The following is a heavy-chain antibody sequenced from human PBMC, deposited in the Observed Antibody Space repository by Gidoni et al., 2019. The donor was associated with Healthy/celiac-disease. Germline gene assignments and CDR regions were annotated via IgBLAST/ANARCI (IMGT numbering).Heavy chain of an antibody. Sequence: QVQLQESGPGLVKPSQTLSPTCTVSGGSLISGSYSWSGIRLPDGKGMAWIGRIYTSGSTNYNPVIKSRVNMSVDTSKNQCSLKRSSVTAADTAVYYGARVGAARQNWGQGTLVTVSS. CDR3: ARVGAARQN. D-gene: IGHD6-6*01. V-gene: IGHV4-61*02. CDR1: GGSLISGSYS. J-gene: IGHJ4*02. CDR2: IYTSGST.